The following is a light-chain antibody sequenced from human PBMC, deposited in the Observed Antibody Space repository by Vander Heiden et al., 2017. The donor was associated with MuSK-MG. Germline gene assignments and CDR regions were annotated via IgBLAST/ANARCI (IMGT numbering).Light chain of an antibody. CDR2: EVS. V-gene: IGLV2-14*01. Sequence: QSALTQPAAVSGSPGQSITISCTGTSSDVGGYNNVSWYQQHPGTAPKRRMYEVSNRPSGVSSRSSASKSGTNDSLTISGPQAEDEADYYCSSYTSSSTRVFGTGTKVTVL. CDR1: SSDVGGYNN. CDR3: SSYTSSSTRV. J-gene: IGLJ1*01.